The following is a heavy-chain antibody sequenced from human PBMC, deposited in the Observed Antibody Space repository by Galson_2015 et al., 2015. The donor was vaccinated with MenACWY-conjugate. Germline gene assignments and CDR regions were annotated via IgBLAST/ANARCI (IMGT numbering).Heavy chain of an antibody. CDR2: INPNSGGT. D-gene: IGHD3-10*01. J-gene: IGHJ3*02. CDR3: ARGYGSGIFDAFDI. CDR1: GYTFTGYY. V-gene: IGHV1-2*04. Sequence: SVKVSCKASGYTFTGYYMHWVRQAPGQGPEWMGWINPNSGGTNYAQKFQGWVTMTRDTSISTAYMELSRLRSDDTAVYYCARGYGSGIFDAFDIWGQGTMVTVSS.